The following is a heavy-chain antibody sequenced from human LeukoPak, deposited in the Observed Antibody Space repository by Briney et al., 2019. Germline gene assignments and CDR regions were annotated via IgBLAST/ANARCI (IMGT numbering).Heavy chain of an antibody. CDR2: TYYRSKWYI. J-gene: IGHJ5*02. Sequence: SQTLSLTCAISGDSVSSNSAAWNWIRQSPSRGLEWLGRTYYRSKWYIDYAVYVESRITINPCISKYQFSLQLNSVTPEDTAVYYCARDVRRVVGAWGQGTLVTVSS. V-gene: IGHV6-1*01. D-gene: IGHD2-15*01. CDR3: ARDVRRVVGA. CDR1: GDSVSSNSAA.